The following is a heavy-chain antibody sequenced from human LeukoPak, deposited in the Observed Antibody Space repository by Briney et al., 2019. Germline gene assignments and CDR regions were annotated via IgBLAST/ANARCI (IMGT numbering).Heavy chain of an antibody. CDR2: ISYDGSKK. CDR3: AKADGDGNYFDF. CDR1: GFTFSRYG. Sequence: GGSLRLSCAASGFTFSRYGMHWVRQAPGKGLEWVAVISYDGSKKYFADYVKGRFTISRDNPKNTLYLHMNSLRVDDTAVYYCAKADGDGNYFDFWGQGTLVTVSS. D-gene: IGHD5-24*01. J-gene: IGHJ4*02. V-gene: IGHV3-30*18.